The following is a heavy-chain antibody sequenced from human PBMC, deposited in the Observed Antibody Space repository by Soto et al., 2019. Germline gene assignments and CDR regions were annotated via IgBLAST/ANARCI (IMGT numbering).Heavy chain of an antibody. D-gene: IGHD3-22*01. V-gene: IGHV4-38-2*02. CDR2: IDYSGRT. CDR1: GYLISSGYY. CDR3: ARDLSSGYDSYYFGY. J-gene: IGHJ4*02. Sequence: SETLSLTCSVSGYLISSGYYWGWIRQTPGKGLEWLGSIDYSGRTYYNPSLKSRVSTSVDLSKNQFSLNLRAVTAADTSVYFCARDLSSGYDSYYFGYWGQGTLVTVS.